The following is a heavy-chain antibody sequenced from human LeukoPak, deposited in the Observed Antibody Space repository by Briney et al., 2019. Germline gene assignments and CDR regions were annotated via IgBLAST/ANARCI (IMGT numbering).Heavy chain of an antibody. CDR2: IKQDGSEK. V-gene: IGHV3-7*01. CDR3: ARDRTSYYDSSGSDHDAFDI. Sequence: GGSLRLSCAASGFTFSSYWMSWVRQAPGKGLEWVANIKQDGSEKYYMDSVKGRFTISRDNAKNSLYLQMNSLRAEDTAVYYCARDRTSYYDSSGSDHDAFDIWGQGTMVTVSS. D-gene: IGHD3-22*01. CDR1: GFTFSSYW. J-gene: IGHJ3*02.